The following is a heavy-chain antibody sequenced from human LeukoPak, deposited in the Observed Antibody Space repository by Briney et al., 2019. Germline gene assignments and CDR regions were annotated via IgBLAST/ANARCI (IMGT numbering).Heavy chain of an antibody. J-gene: IGHJ3*02. D-gene: IGHD6-13*01. CDR3: ARDLFFEQQLAGDAFDI. Sequence: GGSLRLSCAASGFTFSSYSMNWVRQAPGKGLEWVSSISSSSSYIYYADSVKGRFTISRDNAKNSLYLQMNSLRAEDTAVYYCARDLFFEQQLAGDAFDIWGQGTMVTVSS. CDR2: ISSSSSYI. V-gene: IGHV3-21*01. CDR1: GFTFSSYS.